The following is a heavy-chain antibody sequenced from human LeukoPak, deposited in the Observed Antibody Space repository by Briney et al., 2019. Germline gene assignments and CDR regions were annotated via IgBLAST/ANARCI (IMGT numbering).Heavy chain of an antibody. V-gene: IGHV4-34*01. D-gene: IGHD6-19*01. CDR2: INHSGST. CDR1: GGSFSGYY. CDR3: ASDIAVAGTAAFDI. Sequence: SETLSLTCAVYGGSFSGYYWSWIRQPPGKGLEWIGEINHSGSTNYNPSLKSRVTISVDTSKNQFSLKLSSVTAADTAVYYCASDIAVAGTAAFDILGQGTMVTVSS. J-gene: IGHJ3*02.